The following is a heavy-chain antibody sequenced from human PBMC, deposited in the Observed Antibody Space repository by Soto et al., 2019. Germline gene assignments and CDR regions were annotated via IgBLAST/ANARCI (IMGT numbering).Heavy chain of an antibody. CDR3: ARGIPQAAAGALGGNWFDP. V-gene: IGHV4-34*01. CDR2: INHSGST. J-gene: IGHJ5*02. D-gene: IGHD6-13*01. Sequence: SETLSLTCAVYGGSFSGYYWSLIRQPPGKGLEWIGEINHSGSTNYNPSLKSRVTISVDTSKNQFSLKLSSVTAADTAVYYCARGIPQAAAGALGGNWFDPWGQGTLVTVSS. CDR1: GGSFSGYY.